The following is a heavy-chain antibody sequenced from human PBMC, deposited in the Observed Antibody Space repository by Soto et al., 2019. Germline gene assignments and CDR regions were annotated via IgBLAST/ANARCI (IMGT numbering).Heavy chain of an antibody. V-gene: IGHV4-61*01. CDR1: GGSLNSEHYH. Sequence: SETLSLTCAVYGGSLNSEHYHWTWIRQAPGKGLEWIGYIYYSGSTNYNPSLKSRVTISVDTPKNQFSLKLTSVTAADTAVYYCARGVATIGPWGQGTLVTVSS. CDR3: ARGVATIGP. D-gene: IGHD5-12*01. J-gene: IGHJ5*02. CDR2: IYYSGST.